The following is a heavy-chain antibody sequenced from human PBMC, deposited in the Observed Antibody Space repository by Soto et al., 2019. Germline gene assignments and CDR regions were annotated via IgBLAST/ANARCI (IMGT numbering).Heavy chain of an antibody. CDR1: GGSIDSYY. D-gene: IGHD6-13*01. CDR3: ARGREAYNSWFDP. Sequence: SETLSLTCSVSGGSIDSYYWSWIRQPPGKGLEWIGHIYNSGNTRYNPSLKSRVTISVDTSKNQFSLKLSSVTAADTAVYYCARGREAYNSWFDPWGQGIVVTVSS. CDR2: IYNSGNT. V-gene: IGHV4-59*08. J-gene: IGHJ5*02.